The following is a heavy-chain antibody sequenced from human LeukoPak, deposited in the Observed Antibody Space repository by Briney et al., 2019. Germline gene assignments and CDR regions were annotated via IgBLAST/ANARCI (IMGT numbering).Heavy chain of an antibody. CDR3: ARDLCYYGSGSCMGFDY. V-gene: IGHV4-39*07. CDR2: IYYSGST. D-gene: IGHD3-10*01. J-gene: IGHJ4*02. CDR1: GGSISSSSYY. Sequence: SETLSLTCTVSGGSISSSSYYWGWIRQPPGTGLEWIGSIYYSGSTYYNPSLKSRVTISVDTSKNQFSLKLSSVTAADTAVYYCARDLCYYGSGSCMGFDYWGQGTLVTVSS.